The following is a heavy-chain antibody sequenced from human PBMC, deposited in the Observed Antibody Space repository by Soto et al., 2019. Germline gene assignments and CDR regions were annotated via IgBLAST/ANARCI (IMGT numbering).Heavy chain of an antibody. CDR3: AKDVNSSGQEDY. Sequence: GSMRLSCAASGFTFSSYVMSWVRQAPGKGLEWVSAISGSGGSIHYADSVKGRLTISRDNSKNTLYLQMNSLRAEDTAVYYCAKDVNSSGQEDYWGQGTLVTVSS. J-gene: IGHJ4*02. CDR2: ISGSGGSI. CDR1: GFTFSSYV. D-gene: IGHD3-22*01. V-gene: IGHV3-23*01.